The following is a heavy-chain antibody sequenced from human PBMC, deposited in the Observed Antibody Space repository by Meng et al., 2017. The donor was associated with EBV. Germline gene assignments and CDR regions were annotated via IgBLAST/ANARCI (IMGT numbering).Heavy chain of an antibody. CDR2: IRSKAKSYAT. CDR3: TRMSSPLDY. Sequence: GAGGGLARLGGSLKLSLAASGFTFSGSAMHWVRQASGKGLEWVGRIRSKAKSYATAYAASVKGRFTISRDDSKNTAYLQMNSLKTEDTAVYYCTRMSSPLDYWGQGTLVTVSS. V-gene: IGHV3-73*01. J-gene: IGHJ4*02. CDR1: GFTFSGSA. D-gene: IGHD2-2*01.